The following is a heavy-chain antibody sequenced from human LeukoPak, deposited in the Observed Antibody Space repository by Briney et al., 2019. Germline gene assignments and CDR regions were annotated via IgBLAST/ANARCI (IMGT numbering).Heavy chain of an antibody. CDR2: IFPLFETT. J-gene: IGHJ4*02. Sequence: SVKVSCKASGGTFNNYAINWVRQAPGQGLEWMGGIFPLFETTNYGQRYRGRVTITAEESTSTAYMELNSLRTEDTAVYYCARGKESHGHYFHYWGQGTLVTVSS. CDR3: ARGKESHGHYFHY. V-gene: IGHV1-69*13. CDR1: GGTFNNYA.